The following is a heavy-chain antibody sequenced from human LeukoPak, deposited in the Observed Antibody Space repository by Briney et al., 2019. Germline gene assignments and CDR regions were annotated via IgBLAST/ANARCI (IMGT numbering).Heavy chain of an antibody. CDR3: ARGVNSQGTAMVLFDS. J-gene: IGHJ4*02. V-gene: IGHV4-59*08. D-gene: IGHD5-18*01. Sequence: PSETLSLTCTVSGGSISSYYWSWIRQPPGKGLEWIGYIYYSGSTNYNPSLKSRVTISVDTSKNQFSLKLSSVTAADTAVYYCARGVNSQGTAMVLFDSWGQGSLVTVSA. CDR2: IYYSGST. CDR1: GGSISSYY.